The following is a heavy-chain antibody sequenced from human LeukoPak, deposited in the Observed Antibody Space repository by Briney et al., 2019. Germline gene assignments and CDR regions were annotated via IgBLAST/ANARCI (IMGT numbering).Heavy chain of an antibody. CDR1: GGTVISGSYY. CDR3: AREKRTYNFGSGSQGFDY. D-gene: IGHD3-10*01. CDR2: IYYSGCT. V-gene: IGHV4-61*01. J-gene: IGHJ4*02. Sequence: PSETLSLTCTVSGGTVISGSYYWNWSRQPPGKTLEWIGYIYYSGCTNYNPSLKSRVTISMDTSKMQFSLKLNSVTAADTAVYYCAREKRTYNFGSGSQGFDYWGQGTLVTVSS.